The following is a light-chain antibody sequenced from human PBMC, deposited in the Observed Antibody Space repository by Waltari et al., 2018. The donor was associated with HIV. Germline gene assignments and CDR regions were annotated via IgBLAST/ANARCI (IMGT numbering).Light chain of an antibody. CDR3: TSYTATDTLI. Sequence: QSALTQHASVSGSPGQSLTISCTGTSSDFGFYNYVSWYQQVPGQVPNVIIYEVTSRPSGVSNRFAGCKSGSTASLIISDLQVEDEADYYCTSYTATDTLIFGGGTKVTVL. CDR1: SSDFGFYNY. V-gene: IGLV2-14*01. J-gene: IGLJ2*01. CDR2: EVT.